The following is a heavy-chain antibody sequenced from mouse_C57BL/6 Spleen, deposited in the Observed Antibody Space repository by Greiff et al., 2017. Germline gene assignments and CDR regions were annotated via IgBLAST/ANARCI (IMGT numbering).Heavy chain of an antibody. Sequence: EVQLKESGGDLVKPGGSLKLSCAASGFTFSSYGMSWVRQTPDKRLEWVATISSGGSYTYYPDSVKGRFTISRDNAKNTLYLQMSSLKSEDTAMYYCARQGGSSPYYFDYWGQGTTLTVSS. CDR1: GFTFSSYG. J-gene: IGHJ2*01. CDR3: ARQGGSSPYYFDY. V-gene: IGHV5-6*01. D-gene: IGHD1-1*01. CDR2: ISSGGSYT.